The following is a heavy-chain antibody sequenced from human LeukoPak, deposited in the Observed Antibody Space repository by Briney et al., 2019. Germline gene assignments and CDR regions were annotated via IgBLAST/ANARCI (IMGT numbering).Heavy chain of an antibody. CDR3: ATNIYSSGPRRY. CDR2: ISGSGGST. J-gene: IGHJ4*02. Sequence: GGSLRLSCAASGFTFSSYAMSWVRQAPGKGLEWVSAISGSGGSTYYADSVKGRFTISRDNSKNTLYLQMNSLRAEDTAVYYDATNIYSSGPRRYWGQGTLVTVSS. V-gene: IGHV3-23*01. D-gene: IGHD6-19*01. CDR1: GFTFSSYA.